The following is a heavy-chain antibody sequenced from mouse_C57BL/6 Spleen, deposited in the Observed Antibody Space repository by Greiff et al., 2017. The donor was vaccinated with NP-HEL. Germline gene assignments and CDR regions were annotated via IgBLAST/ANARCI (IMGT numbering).Heavy chain of an antibody. CDR1: GFSLTSYG. V-gene: IGHV2-2*01. Sequence: VQLQQSGPGLVQPSQCLSITCTVSGFSLTSYGVHWVRQSPGKGLEWLGVIWRGGSTDYNAAFISRLSISKDNSKSQDFFKMNSLQADNTAIYYCARNYYASSSYLDYWGQGTTLTVSS. CDR2: IWRGGST. D-gene: IGHD1-1*01. CDR3: ARNYYASSSYLDY. J-gene: IGHJ2*01.